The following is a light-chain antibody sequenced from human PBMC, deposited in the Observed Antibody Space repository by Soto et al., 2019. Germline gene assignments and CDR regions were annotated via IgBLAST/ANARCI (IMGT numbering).Light chain of an antibody. CDR2: GAT. CDR3: QQYNSYLMYT. J-gene: IGKJ2*01. CDR1: EGINNY. Sequence: DIQMTQSPSSLSASIGDRVTIICRASEGINNYLAWFQQKPGKAPKSLIYGATYLQSGVPSRFSGSEFGTEFTLTISSLQPDDFATYYCQQYNSYLMYTFGQGTKLEIK. V-gene: IGKV1-16*01.